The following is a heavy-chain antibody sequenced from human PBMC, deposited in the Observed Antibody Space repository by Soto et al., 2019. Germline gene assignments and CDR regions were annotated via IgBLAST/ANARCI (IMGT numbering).Heavy chain of an antibody. D-gene: IGHD3-3*01. V-gene: IGHV1-18*01. CDR1: GYTFTSYG. Sequence: ASVKVSCKASGYTFTSYGISWVRQAPGQGLEWMGWISAYNGNTNYAQKLQGRVTMTTDTSTSTAYMELRSLRSDDTAVYYCARAVLAYYDFWSGYSPVHNWFDPWGQGTLVTVS. CDR3: ARAVLAYYDFWSGYSPVHNWFDP. J-gene: IGHJ5*02. CDR2: ISAYNGNT.